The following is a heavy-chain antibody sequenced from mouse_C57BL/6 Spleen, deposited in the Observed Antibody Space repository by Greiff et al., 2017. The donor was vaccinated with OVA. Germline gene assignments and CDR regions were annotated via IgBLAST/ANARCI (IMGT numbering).Heavy chain of an antibody. J-gene: IGHJ3*01. D-gene: IGHD3-1*01. V-gene: IGHV1-15*01. CDR2: IDPETGGT. CDR3: TRSGLGRFAY. CDR1: GYTFTDYE. Sequence: LQESGAELVRPGASVTLSCKASGYTFTDYEMHWVKQTPVHGLEWIGAIDPETGGTAYNQKFKGKAILTADKSSSTAYMALRSLTSEDSAVYYCTRSGLGRFAYWGQGTLVTVSA.